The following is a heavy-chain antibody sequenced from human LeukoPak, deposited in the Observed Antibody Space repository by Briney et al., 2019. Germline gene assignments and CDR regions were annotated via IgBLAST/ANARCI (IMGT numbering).Heavy chain of an antibody. V-gene: IGHV1-2*02. CDR3: ARDSPLKYSSPSAWGSWDYYYYGMDV. CDR2: INPNSGGT. Sequence: GASVKVSCKASGYTFTGYYMHWVRQAPGQGLEWMGWINPNSGGTNYAQKFQGRVTMTRDTSISTAYMELSRLRSDDTAVYYCARDSPLKYSSPSAWGSWDYYYYGMDVWGQGTTVTVSS. D-gene: IGHD6-6*01. CDR1: GYTFTGYY. J-gene: IGHJ6*02.